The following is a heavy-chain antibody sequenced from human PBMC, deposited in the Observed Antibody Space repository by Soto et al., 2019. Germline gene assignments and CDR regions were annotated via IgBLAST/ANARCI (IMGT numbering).Heavy chain of an antibody. J-gene: IGHJ3*02. CDR2: IRSKAYGGTT. Sequence: PGGSLRLSCTASGFTFGDYAMSWFRQAPGKGLEWVGFIRSKAYGGTTEYAASVKGRFTISRDDSKSIAYLQMNSLKTGDTAVYYCTRDLRITMIVVVKAPPDAFDIWGQGTMVTVSS. CDR1: GFTFGDYA. V-gene: IGHV3-49*03. CDR3: TRDLRITMIVVVKAPPDAFDI. D-gene: IGHD3-22*01.